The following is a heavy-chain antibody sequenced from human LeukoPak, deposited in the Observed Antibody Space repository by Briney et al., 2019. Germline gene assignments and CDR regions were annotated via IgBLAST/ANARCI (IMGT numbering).Heavy chain of an antibody. J-gene: IGHJ4*02. D-gene: IGHD6-13*01. CDR2: ISTYNGNT. CDR1: GYTFTGYY. CDR3: ARDRRAAAGTNVY. V-gene: IGHV1-18*04. Sequence: GASVKVSCKASGYTFTGYYMHWVRQAPGQGLEWMGWISTYNGNTNYAQKLQGRVTMTTDTSTSTAYMELRSLRSDDTAVYYCARDRRAAAGTNVYWGQGTLVTVSS.